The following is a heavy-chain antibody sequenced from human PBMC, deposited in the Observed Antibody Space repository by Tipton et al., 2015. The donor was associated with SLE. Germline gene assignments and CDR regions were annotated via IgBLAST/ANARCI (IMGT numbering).Heavy chain of an antibody. CDR1: SGSIDRADSY. CDR2: IHNSGQT. CDR3: ARSMLEPTRRYFDY. J-gene: IGHJ4*02. V-gene: IGHV4-31*03. Sequence: SLTCTASSGSIDRADSYWSWIRHYPEKGLEWIGYIHNSGQTHYNPSVESRLSLSLDTSKNQFSLRLNSVTAADTAVYYCARSMLEPTRRYFDYWGQGILVTVSS. D-gene: IGHD1-1*01.